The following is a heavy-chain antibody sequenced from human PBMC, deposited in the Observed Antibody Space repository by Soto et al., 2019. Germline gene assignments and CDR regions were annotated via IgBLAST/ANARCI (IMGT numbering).Heavy chain of an antibody. CDR3: ARPTVTTSYYYYGMDV. J-gene: IGHJ6*02. Sequence: VQLVQSGAEVKKPGASVKVSCKASGYTFTSYDINWVRQATGQGLEWMGWMNPNSGNTGYAQKFQGRVTMTRNTSISTAYMELSSLRSEDTAVYYCARPTVTTSYYYYGMDVWGQGTTVTVSS. D-gene: IGHD4-17*01. CDR1: GYTFTSYD. CDR2: MNPNSGNT. V-gene: IGHV1-8*01.